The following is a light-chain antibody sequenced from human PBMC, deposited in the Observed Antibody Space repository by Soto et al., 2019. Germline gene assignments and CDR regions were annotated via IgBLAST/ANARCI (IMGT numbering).Light chain of an antibody. CDR2: GAS. Sequence: EIVLTQSPGTLSLSPGERATLSCRASQTVTGSYLAWYQQKPGQAPRLLIYGASNRATGIPDRFSGSGSGTDFTLTISRLEPEDFAVYYCQQCGPSLKYTFGQGTTLELK. J-gene: IGKJ2*01. CDR3: QQCGPSLKYT. V-gene: IGKV3-20*01. CDR1: QTVTGSY.